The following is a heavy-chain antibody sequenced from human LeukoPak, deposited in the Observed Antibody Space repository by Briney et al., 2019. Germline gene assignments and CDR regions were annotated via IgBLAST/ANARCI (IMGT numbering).Heavy chain of an antibody. CDR3: ARYSSGWYPYFDY. CDR1: GGSISGYY. CDR2: IFYSGTT. V-gene: IGHV4-59*01. J-gene: IGHJ4*02. Sequence: PSETLSLTCTVSGGSISGYYWGWIRQPPGKGLEYIGFIFYSGTTNYNPSLKSRVTISVDTSKNQFSLKLSSVTAADTAVYYCARYSSGWYPYFDYWGQGTLVTVSS. D-gene: IGHD6-19*01.